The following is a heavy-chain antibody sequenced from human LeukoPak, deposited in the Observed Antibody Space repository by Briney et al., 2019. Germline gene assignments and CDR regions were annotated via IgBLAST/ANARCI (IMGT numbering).Heavy chain of an antibody. Sequence: PGGSLRLSCAASGFTFSSYGMHWVRRAPGKGLEWVAFIRDDGNNKDYADSVKGRFTISRDNSKNTLYLQMNSLRAEDTAVYYCAKDWGHWLPFDYWGQGTLVTVSS. CDR2: IRDDGNNK. CDR1: GFTFSSYG. CDR3: AKDWGHWLPFDY. D-gene: IGHD3-16*01. V-gene: IGHV3-30*02. J-gene: IGHJ4*02.